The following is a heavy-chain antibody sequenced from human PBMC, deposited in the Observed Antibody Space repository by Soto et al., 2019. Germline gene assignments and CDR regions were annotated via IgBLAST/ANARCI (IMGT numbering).Heavy chain of an antibody. V-gene: IGHV3-11*01. CDR3: ARDRSYPKLCLLDY. J-gene: IGHJ4*02. CDR2: ISSSGSTI. CDR1: GFTFSDYY. D-gene: IGHD1-26*01. Sequence: TGGSLRLSCAASGFTFSDYYMSWIRQAPGKGLEWVSYISSSGSTIYYADSVKGRFTISRDNAKNSLYLQMNSLRAEDTAVYYCARDRSYPKLCLLDYWGQGTLVTVSS.